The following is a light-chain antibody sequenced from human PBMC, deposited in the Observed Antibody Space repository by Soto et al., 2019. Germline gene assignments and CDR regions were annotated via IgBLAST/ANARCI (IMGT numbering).Light chain of an antibody. CDR2: DAS. CDR3: HQRGEWPPGAT. V-gene: IGKV3-11*01. Sequence: EILLTQSPATLSWSQGERATLSCWASQSIRNSLAWYQQKTGQATRLLIYDASTTATGIPARFSGSGSGADFTLTLSSLETEHLAVSDCHQRGEWPPGATFGQGTRLEIK. CDR1: QSIRNS. J-gene: IGKJ5*01.